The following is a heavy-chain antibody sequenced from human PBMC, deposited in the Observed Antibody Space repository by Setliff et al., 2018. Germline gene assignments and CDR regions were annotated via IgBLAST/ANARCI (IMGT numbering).Heavy chain of an antibody. D-gene: IGHD3-22*01. V-gene: IGHV1-18*01. CDR3: ARINFYVSSGYYYAPDY. CDR1: GYKFNDYA. Sequence: ASVKVSCKTSGYKFNDYAISWVRQGPGQGLEWMGWISAYSGNTYYPQKFLGRVTVTTDTSTGTAYMELGSLTSDDTAIYYCARINFYVSSGYYYAPDYWGQGTLVTVS. CDR2: ISAYSGNT. J-gene: IGHJ4*02.